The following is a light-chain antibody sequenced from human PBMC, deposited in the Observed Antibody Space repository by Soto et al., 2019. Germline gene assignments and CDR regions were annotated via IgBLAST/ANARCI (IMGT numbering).Light chain of an antibody. CDR2: DAS. J-gene: IGKJ2*01. CDR1: QSVSRY. V-gene: IGKV3-11*01. CDR3: QQRSNWPPLYI. Sequence: EIVLTQSPATLSLSPGERATLSCRAGQSVSRYLAWYQQKPGQAPRLLMYDASNRATGIPARFSGSGSGTDFTLTISSLEPEDFAVYYCQQRSNWPPLYIFGQGTKLEIK.